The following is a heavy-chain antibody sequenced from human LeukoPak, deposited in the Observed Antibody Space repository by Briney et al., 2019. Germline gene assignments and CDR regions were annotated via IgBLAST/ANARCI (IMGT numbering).Heavy chain of an antibody. D-gene: IGHD3-10*01. CDR2: IRYDGSNK. Sequence: GGSLRLSCAASGFTFSSYGMHWVRQAPGKGLEWVAFIRYDGSNKYYADSVKGRFTISRDNSKNTLYLQMNSLRAEDTAVYYCARPSFTDYYGSGSYPGPLDYWGQGTLVTVSS. CDR3: ARPSFTDYYGSGSYPGPLDY. J-gene: IGHJ4*02. CDR1: GFTFSSYG. V-gene: IGHV3-30*02.